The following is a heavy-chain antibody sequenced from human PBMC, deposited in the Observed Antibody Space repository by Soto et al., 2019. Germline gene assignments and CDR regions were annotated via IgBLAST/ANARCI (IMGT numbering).Heavy chain of an antibody. Sequence: HPVGSLRLSCAASGFTFRTYAMSWVRQAPGKGLEWVSFISGSGVSTSYADSVKGRFTISRDNSKNTMYLQINSRRAEDTAVYYCAKWAGLAASVYYDYGMDVWGQGTTVTVSS. CDR1: GFTFRTYA. V-gene: IGHV3-23*01. CDR3: AKWAGLAASVYYDYGMDV. CDR2: ISGSGVST. J-gene: IGHJ6*02.